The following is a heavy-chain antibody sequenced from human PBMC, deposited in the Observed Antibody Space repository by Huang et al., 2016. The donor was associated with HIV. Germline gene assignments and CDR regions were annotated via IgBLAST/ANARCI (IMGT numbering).Heavy chain of an antibody. CDR2: IRSKANSYAT. D-gene: IGHD3-22*01. CDR1: GFTFSGPA. Sequence: EVQLVESGGGLVQPGGSLKLSCAASGFTFSGPAMHWVRQASGKGLGWVGRIRSKANSYATAYAASVKGRFTISRDDSKNTAYLQMNSLKTEDTAVYYCTRLTMIGDGDYWGQGTLVTVSS. V-gene: IGHV3-73*01. J-gene: IGHJ4*02. CDR3: TRLTMIGDGDY.